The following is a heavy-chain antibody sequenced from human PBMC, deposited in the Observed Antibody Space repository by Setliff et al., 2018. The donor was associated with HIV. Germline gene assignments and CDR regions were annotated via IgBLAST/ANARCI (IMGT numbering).Heavy chain of an antibody. CDR1: GDTFNSHA. Sequence: GASVKVSCKASGDTFNSHAISWVRQAPGQGLEWMGGIIPIFGTPNYAQKFKGRLTITADESTSTVYMELSSLRSEDTAVYYCARDSRDIVVVIAPEPEHXXXXXMDVWGEGTTVTVSS. CDR2: IIPIFGTP. D-gene: IGHD2-15*01. CDR3: ARDSRDIVVVIAPEPEHXXXXXMDV. J-gene: IGHJ6*04. V-gene: IGHV1-69*13.